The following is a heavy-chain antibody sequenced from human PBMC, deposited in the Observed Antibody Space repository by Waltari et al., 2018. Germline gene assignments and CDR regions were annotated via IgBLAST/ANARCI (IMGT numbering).Heavy chain of an antibody. J-gene: IGHJ3*02. V-gene: IGHV1-2*02. CDR3: ARDSGVTTAAFDI. CDR1: GYTFTGYY. CDR2: SIPNSGGT. Sequence: QVQLVQSGAEVKKPGSSVKVSCKASGYTFTGYYMHWVRQAPGQGLEWKGCSIPNSGGTNDAHNFQGRVTITRDRSTSTAYIELNGLRSDDTAVYYCARDSGVTTAAFDIWGQGTMVTVSS. D-gene: IGHD1-1*01.